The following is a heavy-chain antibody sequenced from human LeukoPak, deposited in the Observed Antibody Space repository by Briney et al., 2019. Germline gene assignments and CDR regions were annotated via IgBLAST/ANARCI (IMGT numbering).Heavy chain of an antibody. V-gene: IGHV3-30*02. J-gene: IGHJ4*02. D-gene: IGHD3-3*01. CDR3: AKGEPSITIFGVVITPFDY. Sequence: GGSLRLSCAASGFTFSSYGMHWVRQAPGKGLEWVAFIRYDGSNKYYADSVKGRFTISRDNSKNTLYLQMNSLRAKDTAVYYCAKGEPSITIFGVVITPFDYWGQGTLVTVSS. CDR2: IRYDGSNK. CDR1: GFTFSSYG.